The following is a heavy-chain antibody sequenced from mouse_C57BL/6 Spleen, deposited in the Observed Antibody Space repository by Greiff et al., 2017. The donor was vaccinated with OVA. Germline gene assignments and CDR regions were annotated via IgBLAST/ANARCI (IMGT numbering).Heavy chain of an antibody. Sequence: EVQLQQSGAELVRPGASVKLSCTASGFNIKDDYMHWVKQRPEQGLEWIGWIDPENGDTEYASKFQGKATITADTSSNTAYLQLSSLTSEDTAVYYCTRGNYYYFDYWGQGTTLTVSS. D-gene: IGHD2-1*01. CDR2: IDPENGDT. J-gene: IGHJ2*01. V-gene: IGHV14-4*01. CDR3: TRGNYYYFDY. CDR1: GFNIKDDY.